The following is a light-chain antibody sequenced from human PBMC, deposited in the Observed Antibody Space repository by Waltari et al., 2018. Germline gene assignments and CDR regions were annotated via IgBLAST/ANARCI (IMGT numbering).Light chain of an antibody. CDR3: ATWDGRVNGVL. J-gene: IGLJ2*01. Sequence: QSVLTQAPSVSGTPGQRVTISCSGNTYNTGSGPVNWYQQVPGRTPKLLIYSNDQRPSGVPDRFSGSKSGSSASLAISGLQSEDEADYYCATWDGRVNGVLFGGGTKLTVL. CDR2: SND. CDR1: TYNTGSGP. V-gene: IGLV1-44*01.